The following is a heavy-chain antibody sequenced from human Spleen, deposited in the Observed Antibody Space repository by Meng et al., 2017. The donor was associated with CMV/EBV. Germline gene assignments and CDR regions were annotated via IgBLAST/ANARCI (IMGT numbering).Heavy chain of an antibody. V-gene: IGHV3-23*01. CDR1: GFTFSNYA. J-gene: IGHJ4*02. CDR3: ARDQIRGVVGARPRGPGDL. Sequence: GGSLRLSCAASGFTFSNYAMTWVRQAPGKGLEWVSSISGSGDSTYYADSVKGRLTISRDNSKNTLYLQMNSLRDEDTAVYYCARDQIRGVVGARPRGPGDLWGQGTLVTVSS. D-gene: IGHD1-26*01. CDR2: ISGSGDST.